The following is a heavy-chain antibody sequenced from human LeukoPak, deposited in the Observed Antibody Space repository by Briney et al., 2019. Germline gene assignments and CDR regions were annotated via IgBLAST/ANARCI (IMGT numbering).Heavy chain of an antibody. Sequence: PGGSLRLSCAASGFIFSNYYLNWVRQAPGKGLEWVSCIHGSASYNYYADSVKGRFTVSRDSAKNSLYLEMSSLRVEDTAVYYCVRAFGGYDSQRFYYNMDVWGKGTTVTVSS. J-gene: IGHJ6*03. CDR1: GFIFSNYY. V-gene: IGHV3-21*06. CDR3: VRAFGGYDSQRFYYNMDV. D-gene: IGHD5-12*01. CDR2: IHGSASYN.